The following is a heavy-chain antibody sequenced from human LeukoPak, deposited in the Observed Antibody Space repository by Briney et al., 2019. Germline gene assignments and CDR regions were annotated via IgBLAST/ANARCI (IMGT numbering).Heavy chain of an antibody. D-gene: IGHD1-26*01. V-gene: IGHV1-18*01. CDR1: GGTFSSYA. J-gene: IGHJ4*02. CDR3: ARDSGRSGSYQGVLDY. Sequence: ASVKVSCKASGGTFSSYAISWVRQAPGQGHEWMGWISAYNGNTNYAQKLQGRVTMTTDTSTSTAYMELRSLRSDDTAVYYCARDSGRSGSYQGVLDYWGQGTLVTVSS. CDR2: ISAYNGNT.